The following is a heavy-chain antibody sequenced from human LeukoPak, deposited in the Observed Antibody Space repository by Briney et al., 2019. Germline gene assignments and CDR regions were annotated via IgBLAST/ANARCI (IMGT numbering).Heavy chain of an antibody. CDR2: IISICGTA. V-gene: IGHV1-69*13. D-gene: IGHD3-16*01. CDR3: ARLGYDNDFDY. J-gene: IGHJ4*02. CDR1: GGTFSSYA. Sequence: SVQVSCKACGGTFSSYASSGVRQAPGQGREGMGGIISICGTANYAQKFQGRVTITADESTSTAYMELSSLRSEDTAVYYCARLGYDNDFDYWGQGTLVTISS.